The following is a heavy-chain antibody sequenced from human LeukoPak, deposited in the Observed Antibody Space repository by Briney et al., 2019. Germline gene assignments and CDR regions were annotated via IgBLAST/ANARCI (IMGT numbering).Heavy chain of an antibody. CDR3: TRDLGETSWGEWNY. CDR2: INSDGSAT. D-gene: IGHD3-16*01. J-gene: IGHJ4*02. CDR1: GCTFSNYW. Sequence: PGGSLRLSCAASGCTFSNYWMHWVRHAPGKGLVWVSRINSDGSATNYADSVKGRFTISRDNAKNTLYLQMSSLRAEDTAVYYCTRDLGETSWGEWNYWGQGTLVTVSS. V-gene: IGHV3-74*01.